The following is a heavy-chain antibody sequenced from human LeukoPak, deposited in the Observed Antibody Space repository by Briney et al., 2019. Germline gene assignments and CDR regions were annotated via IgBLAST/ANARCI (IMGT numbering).Heavy chain of an antibody. D-gene: IGHD1-14*01. CDR3: ASSEEDSYYYYGMDV. CDR2: IYYSWST. CDR1: GGSISSYY. Sequence: SETLSLTSTVSGGSISSYYWSWIRQPPGKGLEWIGYIYYSWSTNYNPSLKSRVTISVDTSKNQFSLKPSSVTAADTAVYYCASSEEDSYYYYGMDVWGQGTTVTVSS. J-gene: IGHJ6*02. V-gene: IGHV4-59*01.